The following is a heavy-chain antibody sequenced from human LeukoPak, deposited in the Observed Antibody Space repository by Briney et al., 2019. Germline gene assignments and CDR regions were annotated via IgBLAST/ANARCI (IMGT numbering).Heavy chain of an antibody. Sequence: SETLSLTCTVSGGSISSSSYYWGWIRQPPGKGLEWIGSIYYSGSTYYNPSLKSRVTISVDTSKNQFSLKLSSVTAADTAVYYCASSRGGITMVDGDAFDIWGQGTMVTVSS. J-gene: IGHJ3*02. CDR1: GGSISSSSYY. V-gene: IGHV4-39*07. D-gene: IGHD3-10*01. CDR2: IYYSGST. CDR3: ASSRGGITMVDGDAFDI.